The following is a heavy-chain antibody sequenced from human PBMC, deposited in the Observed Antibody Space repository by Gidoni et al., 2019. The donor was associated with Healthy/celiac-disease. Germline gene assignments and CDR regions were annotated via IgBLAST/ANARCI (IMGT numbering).Heavy chain of an antibody. Sequence: QVQLVQSGAEVKKPGSSVKVSCKASGGTFSSYAISWVRQAPGQGLEWMGGIIPIFGTANYAQKFQGRVTITADESTSTAYMELSSLRSEDTAVYYCARPIGYCSSTSCHDAFDIWGQGTMVTVSS. CDR2: IIPIFGTA. J-gene: IGHJ3*02. CDR1: GGTFSSYA. V-gene: IGHV1-69*01. CDR3: ARPIGYCSSTSCHDAFDI. D-gene: IGHD2-2*01.